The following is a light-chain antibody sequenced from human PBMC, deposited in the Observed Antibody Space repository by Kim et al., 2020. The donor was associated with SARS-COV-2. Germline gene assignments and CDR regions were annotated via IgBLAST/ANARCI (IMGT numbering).Light chain of an antibody. CDR2: GEN. CDR3: NSRDSSGNSYF. Sequence: VALGQTVRITCQGDSLRTYYASWYKQKPGQAPVLVIYGENNRPSGIPDRFSGSSSGNTAYLTITGAQAEDEADYFCNSRDSSGNSYFFGTGTKVT. CDR1: SLRTYY. V-gene: IGLV3-19*01. J-gene: IGLJ1*01.